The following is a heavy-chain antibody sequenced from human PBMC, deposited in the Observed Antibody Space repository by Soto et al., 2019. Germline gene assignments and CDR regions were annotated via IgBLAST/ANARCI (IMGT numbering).Heavy chain of an antibody. CDR2: IIPILTTP. CDR1: GGTFSIYG. CDR3: ATSVGIAPTGEDGMDV. Sequence: QVQLVQSGAEVKKTGSSVKVSCKASGGTFSIYGFSWVRQAPGQGPEGIGGIIPILTTPNYAQKFQGRVTRVADESTTTVDMELSSLKFADTAVYYCATSVGIAPTGEDGMDVWGQGTSVTVSS. V-gene: IGHV1-69*01. J-gene: IGHJ6*02. D-gene: IGHD2-8*02.